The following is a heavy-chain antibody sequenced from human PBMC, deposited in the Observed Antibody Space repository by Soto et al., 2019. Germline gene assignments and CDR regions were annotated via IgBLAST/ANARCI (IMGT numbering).Heavy chain of an antibody. CDR2: ISSSSSTI. Sequence: EVQLVESGGGLVQPGGSLRLSCAASGFTFSSYSMTWVRQAQGKGLEWVSYISSSSSTIYYAESVKGRFTISRDNAKNSRYLQMNILRAVDTAVYYCAREEGLLTWFDPLGQGTLVTVSS. CDR1: GFTFSSYS. CDR3: AREEGLLTWFDP. V-gene: IGHV3-48*01. J-gene: IGHJ5*02.